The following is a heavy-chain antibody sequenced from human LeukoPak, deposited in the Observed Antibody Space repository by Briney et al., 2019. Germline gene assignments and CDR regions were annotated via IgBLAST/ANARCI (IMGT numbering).Heavy chain of an antibody. CDR3: ARHSPTGWYYFDS. Sequence: SETLSLICSVSADSMTTFDWSWIRQPAGKGLEWVGQVFTSGTTAYSASLKSRLTISLDKSNNQVSLKLISVTAADTAVYYCARHSPTGWYYFDSWGQGALVIVSS. V-gene: IGHV4-4*07. CDR2: VFTSGTT. D-gene: IGHD6-19*01. CDR1: ADSMTTFD. J-gene: IGHJ4*02.